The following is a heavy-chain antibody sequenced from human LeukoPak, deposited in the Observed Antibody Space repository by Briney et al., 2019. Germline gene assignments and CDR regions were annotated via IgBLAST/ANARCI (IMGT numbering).Heavy chain of an antibody. V-gene: IGHV4-31*03. CDR3: ARGAIVGTGNYFDY. Sequence: SQTLSLTCTVSGGSISSGGYYWSWIRQHPGKGLEWIGYIYYSGSTYYNPSLKSRVTISVDTSKNQFSLKLSSVTAADTAADTAVYFCARGAIVGTGNYFDYWGQGTLVTVSS. D-gene: IGHD1-26*01. CDR2: IYYSGST. J-gene: IGHJ4*02. CDR1: GGSISSGGYY.